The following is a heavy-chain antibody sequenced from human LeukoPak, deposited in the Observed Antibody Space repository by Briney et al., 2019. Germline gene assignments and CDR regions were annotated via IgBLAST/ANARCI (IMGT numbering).Heavy chain of an antibody. V-gene: IGHV1-69*04. CDR1: GGTFSSYA. D-gene: IGHD5-12*01. CDR2: IIPILGIA. J-gene: IGHJ4*02. Sequence: SVKLTCTASGGTFSSYAISWVRHAPRQGLEWMGRIIPILGIANYAQKFQGRVTITADKSTSTAYMELSSLRSEDTAVYYCARDPIVATAFDYWGQGTLVTVSS. CDR3: ARDPIVATAFDY.